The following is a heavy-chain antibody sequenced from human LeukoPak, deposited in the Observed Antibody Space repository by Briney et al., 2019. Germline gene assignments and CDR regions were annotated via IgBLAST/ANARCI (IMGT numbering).Heavy chain of an antibody. CDR2: VSSTSSYI. Sequence: GGSLRLSCAASGFTFSSYSMNWVRQAPGKGLEWVSSVSSTSSYIHYADSVKGRFTISRDNAKNSLYLQMNSLRAEDTAVYYCALNYYASGSSRYYYYYYGMDVWGQGTTVSVSS. D-gene: IGHD3-10*01. J-gene: IGHJ6*02. V-gene: IGHV3-21*03. CDR1: GFTFSSYS. CDR3: ALNYYASGSSRYYYYYYGMDV.